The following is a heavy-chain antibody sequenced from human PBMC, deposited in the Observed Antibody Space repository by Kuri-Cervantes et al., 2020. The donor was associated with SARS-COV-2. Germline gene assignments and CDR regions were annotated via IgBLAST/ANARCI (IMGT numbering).Heavy chain of an antibody. D-gene: IGHD4-17*01. CDR2: IIPIFGTA. Sequence: SVKVSCKASGDTFSSYAISWVRQAPGQGLEWMGGIIPIFGTANYAQKFQGRVTITADESTSTAYMELSSLRPEDTAVYYCARIPYGDSPNLYYFDYWGQGTLVTVSS. CDR3: ARIPYGDSPNLYYFDY. J-gene: IGHJ4*02. CDR1: GDTFSSYA. V-gene: IGHV1-69*13.